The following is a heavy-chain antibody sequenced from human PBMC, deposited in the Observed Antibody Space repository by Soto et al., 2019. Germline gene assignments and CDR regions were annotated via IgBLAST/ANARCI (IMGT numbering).Heavy chain of an antibody. CDR2: INAGNGNT. CDR3: ARVSRDIVVVVAATPWGGVGMDV. Sequence: QVQLVQSGAEVKKPGASVKVSCKASGYTFTSYAMHWVHQAPGQSLEWMGWINAGNGNTKYSQKFQGSVTITRDTSAITAYMELSSVRSEDTAVYYCARVSRDIVVVVAATPWGGVGMDVWGQATTVTVSS. D-gene: IGHD2-15*01. J-gene: IGHJ6*02. V-gene: IGHV1-3*01. CDR1: GYTFTSYA.